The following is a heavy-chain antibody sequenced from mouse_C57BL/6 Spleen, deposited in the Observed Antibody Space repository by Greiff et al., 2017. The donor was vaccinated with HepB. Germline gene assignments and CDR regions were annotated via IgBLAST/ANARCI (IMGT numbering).Heavy chain of an antibody. CDR2: IYPGDGDT. J-gene: IGHJ2*01. CDR1: GYAFSSSW. D-gene: IGHD5-1*01. CDR3: ARKGSTPYWDY. Sequence: QVQLQQSGPELVKPGASVKISCKASGYAFSSSWMNWVKQRPGKGLEWIGRIYPGDGDTNYNGKFKGKATLTADKSSSTAYMQLSSLTSEDSAVYFCARKGSTPYWDYWGQGTTLTVSS. V-gene: IGHV1-82*01.